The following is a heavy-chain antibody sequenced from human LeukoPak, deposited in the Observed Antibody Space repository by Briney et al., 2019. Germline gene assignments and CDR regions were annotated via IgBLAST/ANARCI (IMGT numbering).Heavy chain of an antibody. CDR3: ARDVGSSGGYYGMDL. J-gene: IGHJ6*02. Sequence: SETLSLTCTVSGGSISSYYWSWIRQPAGKGLEWIGRIYTSGSTNYNPSLKSRVTMSVDTSKNQFSLELTSVAAADTAIYYCARDVGSSGGYYGMDLWGQGTTVTVSS. CDR1: GGSISSYY. D-gene: IGHD6-6*01. V-gene: IGHV4-4*07. CDR2: IYTSGST.